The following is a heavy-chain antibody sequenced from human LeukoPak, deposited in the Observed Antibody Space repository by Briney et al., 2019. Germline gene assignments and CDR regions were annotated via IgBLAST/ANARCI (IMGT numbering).Heavy chain of an antibody. V-gene: IGHV4-34*01. CDR2: INHSGST. CDR3: ARSGSFGVIMRFDP. D-gene: IGHD3-3*01. CDR1: GGSFSGYY. J-gene: IGHJ5*02. Sequence: SETLSLTCAVYGGSFSGYYWSWIRQPPGKGLEWIGEINHSGSTNYNPSLTSRATISVDTSKNQFSLKLSSVTAADTAVYYCARSGSFGVIMRFDPWGQGTLVTVSS.